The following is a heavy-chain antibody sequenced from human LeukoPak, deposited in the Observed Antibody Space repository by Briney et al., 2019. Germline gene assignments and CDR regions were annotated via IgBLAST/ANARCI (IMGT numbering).Heavy chain of an antibody. Sequence: GGSLRPSCAASGFTFSSYSMNWVRQAPGKGLEWVSYISSSSSTIYYADSVKGRFTISRDNAKNSLYLQMNSLRAEDTAVYYCARDQGDYDYVWGSYRPFDYWGQGTLVTVSS. CDR2: ISSSSSTI. D-gene: IGHD3-16*02. J-gene: IGHJ4*02. CDR3: ARDQGDYDYVWGSYRPFDY. V-gene: IGHV3-48*04. CDR1: GFTFSSYS.